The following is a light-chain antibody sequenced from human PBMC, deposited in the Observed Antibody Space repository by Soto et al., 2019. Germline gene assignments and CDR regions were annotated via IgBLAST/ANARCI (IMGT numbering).Light chain of an antibody. CDR1: SSYVGGYNY. CDR2: EVS. J-gene: IGLJ3*02. V-gene: IGLV2-14*01. Sequence: QSALTQPASVSGSPGQSITISCTGTSSYVGGYNYVYWYQQHPGKAPKLMIYEVSNRPSGVSNRFSGSKSGNTASLTISGLQADDEADYYCSSYTSSSTWVFGGGTKLTVL. CDR3: SSYTSSSTWV.